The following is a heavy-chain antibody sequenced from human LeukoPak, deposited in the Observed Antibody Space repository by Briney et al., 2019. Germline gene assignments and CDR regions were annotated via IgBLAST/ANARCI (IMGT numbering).Heavy chain of an antibody. CDR2: IWYDGSNK. CDR1: GFTFSSYG. V-gene: IGHV3-33*01. D-gene: IGHD5-24*01. CDR3: ARDPVEMAATYAFDI. J-gene: IGHJ3*02. Sequence: GGSLRLSCVASGFTFSSYGMHWVRQAPGKGLEWVAVIWYDGSNKYYADSVKGRFTIPRDNSKNTLYLQMNSLRAEDTAVYYCARDPVEMAATYAFDIWGQGTMVTVSS.